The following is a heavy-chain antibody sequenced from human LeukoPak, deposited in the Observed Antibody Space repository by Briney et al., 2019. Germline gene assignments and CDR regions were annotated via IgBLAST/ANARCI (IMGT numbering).Heavy chain of an antibody. J-gene: IGHJ5*02. CDR2: IIPIFGTA. D-gene: IGHD3-22*01. V-gene: IGHV1-69*01. CDR3: ARDGHYDSSGYWFDP. CDR1: GGTFSSYA. Sequence: ASVKVSCKASGGTFSSYAISWVRQAPGQGLEWMGGIIPIFGTANYAQKFQGRVTITADESTSTAYMELSSLRSEDTAVYYCARDGHYDSSGYWFDPWGQGTLVTVSS.